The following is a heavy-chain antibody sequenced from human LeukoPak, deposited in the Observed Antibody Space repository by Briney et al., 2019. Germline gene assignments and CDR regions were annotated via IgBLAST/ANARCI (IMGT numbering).Heavy chain of an antibody. D-gene: IGHD1-26*01. CDR1: GGTFSSYA. Sequence: ASVKVSCKASGGTFSSYAITWVRQAPGQGLEWMGWISAYNGNTNYAQKLQGRVTMTTDTSTSTAYMELRSLRSDDTAVYYCARDPQQLVGATGGGFQYWGQGTLVTVSS. CDR2: ISAYNGNT. CDR3: ARDPQQLVGATGGGFQY. V-gene: IGHV1-18*01. J-gene: IGHJ4*02.